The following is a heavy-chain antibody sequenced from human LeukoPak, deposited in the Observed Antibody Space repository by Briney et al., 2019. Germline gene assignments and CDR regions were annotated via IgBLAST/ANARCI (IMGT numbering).Heavy chain of an antibody. CDR3: ARIGYCSSTSCSNWFDP. Sequence: SETLSLTCAAYGGSFSGYYWSWIRQPPGKGLEWIGEINHSGSTNYNPSLKSRVTISVDTSKNQFSLKLSSVTAADTAVYYCARIGYCSSTSCSNWFDPWGQGTLVTVSS. D-gene: IGHD2-2*03. CDR1: GGSFSGYY. J-gene: IGHJ5*02. V-gene: IGHV4-34*01. CDR2: INHSGST.